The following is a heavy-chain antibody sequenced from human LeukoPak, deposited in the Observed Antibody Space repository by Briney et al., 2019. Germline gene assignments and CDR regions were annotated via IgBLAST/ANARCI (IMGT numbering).Heavy chain of an antibody. V-gene: IGHV3-30*03. D-gene: IGHD3-10*01. CDR2: ISYDGSNK. CDR1: GFTFSSYG. J-gene: IGHJ4*02. CDR3: AREPRRNMVRGALFDY. Sequence: GGSLRLSCAASGFTFSSYGMHWVRQAPGKGLEWVAVISYDGSNKYYADSVKGRFTISRDNSKNTLYLQMNSLRAEDTAVYYCAREPRRNMVRGALFDYWGQGTLVTVSS.